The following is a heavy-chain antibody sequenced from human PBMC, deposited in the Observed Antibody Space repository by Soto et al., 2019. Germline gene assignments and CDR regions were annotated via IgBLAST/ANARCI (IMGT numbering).Heavy chain of an antibody. Sequence: PGGSLRLSCAASGFTFSSFGMHWVRQAPGKGLEWVAHISFDGRNTYYADSVKGRFTISRDNSKNTLYLQMNSLRAEDTAVYYCAKDGPTWAAVWGQGTTVTVSS. CDR2: ISFDGRNT. D-gene: IGHD6-25*01. CDR1: GFTFSSFG. J-gene: IGHJ6*02. CDR3: AKDGPTWAAV. V-gene: IGHV3-30*18.